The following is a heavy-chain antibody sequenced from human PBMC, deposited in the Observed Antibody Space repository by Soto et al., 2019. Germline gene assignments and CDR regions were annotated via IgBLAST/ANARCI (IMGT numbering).Heavy chain of an antibody. CDR2: ISSSSSFI. D-gene: IGHD4-17*01. J-gene: IGHJ4*02. Sequence: EVQLVESGGGVVQPGGSLRLSCAVSGFTFSSYGINWVRQAPGKGLEWVSYISSSSSFIYYADSVKGRFTISRDNAKNSLYLQMNSLRDEDTAVYYCASTRTRTYCFDYWGQGTLVTVSS. CDR3: ASTRTRTYCFDY. CDR1: GFTFSSYG. V-gene: IGHV3-48*02.